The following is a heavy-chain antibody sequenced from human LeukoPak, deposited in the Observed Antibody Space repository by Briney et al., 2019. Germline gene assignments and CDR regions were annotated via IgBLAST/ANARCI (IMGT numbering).Heavy chain of an antibody. CDR2: ISSTSDYI. D-gene: IGHD3-16*02. Sequence: GRSLRLSCAASGYTFSHYSVNWVRRAPGKGLDWVSSISSTSDYIYYADSVKGRFTISRDNTKSSLYLQMNSLRAEDTAVYYCVSGNDPDSTWENYRLDAFDIWGQGTTVIVSS. J-gene: IGHJ3*02. V-gene: IGHV3-21*01. CDR3: VSGNDPDSTWENYRLDAFDI. CDR1: GYTFSHYS.